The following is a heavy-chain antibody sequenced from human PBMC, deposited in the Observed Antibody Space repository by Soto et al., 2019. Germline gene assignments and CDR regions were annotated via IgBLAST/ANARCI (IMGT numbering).Heavy chain of an antibody. Sequence: ASVKVSCKASGYTFTSYGISWVRQAPGQGLEWMGWISAYNGNTNYAQKLQGRVTMTTDTSTSTAYMELRSLRSDDTAVYYCARAGLRYFDRWDFDYWGQGTLVTVSS. V-gene: IGHV1-18*01. CDR1: GYTFTSYG. D-gene: IGHD3-9*01. CDR3: ARAGLRYFDRWDFDY. CDR2: ISAYNGNT. J-gene: IGHJ4*02.